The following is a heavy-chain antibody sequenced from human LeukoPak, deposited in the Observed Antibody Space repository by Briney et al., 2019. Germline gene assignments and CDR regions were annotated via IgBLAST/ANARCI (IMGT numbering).Heavy chain of an antibody. D-gene: IGHD3-16*02. Sequence: PSETLSLTCTVSGLPISSYYWSWIRQPPGKGLEGIGYIYYSGSTNHNPPLKSRVTISVDASKNPFSLKLSSVTAADTAVYYCARGLRLEELSLMSDAFDIWGQGTMVTVSS. CDR2: IYYSGST. V-gene: IGHV4-59*01. CDR1: GLPISSYY. CDR3: ARGLRLEELSLMSDAFDI. J-gene: IGHJ3*02.